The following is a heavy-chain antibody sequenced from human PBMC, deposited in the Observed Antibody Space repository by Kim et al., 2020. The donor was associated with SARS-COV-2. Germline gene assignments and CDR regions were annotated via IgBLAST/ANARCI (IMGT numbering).Heavy chain of an antibody. Sequence: QKFQGRVNITRDTSASTAYMELSSLRSEDTAVYYCARGGSGSNRGRAFDPWGQGTLVTVSS. D-gene: IGHD3-10*01. J-gene: IGHJ5*02. CDR3: ARGGSGSNRGRAFDP. V-gene: IGHV1-3*01.